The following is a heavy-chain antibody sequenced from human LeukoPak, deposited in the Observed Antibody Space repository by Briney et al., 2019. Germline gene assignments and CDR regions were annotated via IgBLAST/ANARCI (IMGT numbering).Heavy chain of an antibody. CDR1: GFTFSSYA. D-gene: IGHD1-26*01. CDR3: AKEPYSGSYYWLYFDY. J-gene: IGHJ4*02. Sequence: PGGSLRLSCAASGFTFSSYAMSWVRQAPGKGLEWVSAISGSGGSTYYADSVKGRFTISRDNSKNTLYLQMNSLRAEDTAVYYCAKEPYSGSYYWLYFDYWGQATLVTVSS. V-gene: IGHV3-23*01. CDR2: ISGSGGST.